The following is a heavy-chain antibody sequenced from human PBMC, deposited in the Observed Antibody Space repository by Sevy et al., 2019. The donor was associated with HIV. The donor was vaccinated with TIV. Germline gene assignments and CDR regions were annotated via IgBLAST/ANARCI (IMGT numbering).Heavy chain of an antibody. CDR2: IWYDGSNK. D-gene: IGHD3-10*01. Sequence: GGSLRLSCAASGFTFSSYGMHWVRQAPGKGLEWVAVIWYDGSNKYYADSVNGRFTISRDNSKNTLYLQMNSLRAEDTAVYYCAREAHYGSGSYYYYYYGMDVWGQGTTVTVSS. V-gene: IGHV3-33*01. J-gene: IGHJ6*02. CDR3: AREAHYGSGSYYYYYYGMDV. CDR1: GFTFSSYG.